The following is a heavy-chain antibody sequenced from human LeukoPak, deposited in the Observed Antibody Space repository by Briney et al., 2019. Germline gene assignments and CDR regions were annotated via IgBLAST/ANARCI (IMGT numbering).Heavy chain of an antibody. Sequence: ASVMVSCKASGYTFIDYYIHWVRQAHGQGLEWMGWINPKSGDTNNAQKYPDRVTMTSDTSTSTGYMELRSLRSQDTAVYYCGRGIQSFDPWGQGTLVTVSS. V-gene: IGHV1-2*02. CDR2: INPKSGDT. J-gene: IGHJ5*02. CDR3: GRGIQSFDP. CDR1: GYTFIDYY.